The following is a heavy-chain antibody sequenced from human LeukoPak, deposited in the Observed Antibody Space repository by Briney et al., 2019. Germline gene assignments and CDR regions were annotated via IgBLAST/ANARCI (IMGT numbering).Heavy chain of an antibody. Sequence: PGGSLRLSCAASGFTFSSYAMSWVRQAPGKGLEWVSAISGSGGSTYYADSVKGRFTISRDNSKNTLYLQMNSLRAEDTAVYYCAKDRGRGIAAAGTYRYYYYYYGMDVWGQGTTVTVSS. CDR2: ISGSGGST. CDR3: AKDRGRGIAAAGTYRYYYYYYGMDV. V-gene: IGHV3-23*01. D-gene: IGHD6-13*01. CDR1: GFTFSSYA. J-gene: IGHJ6*02.